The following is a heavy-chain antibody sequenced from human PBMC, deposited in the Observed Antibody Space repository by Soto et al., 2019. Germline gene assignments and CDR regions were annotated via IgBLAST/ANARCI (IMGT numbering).Heavy chain of an antibody. D-gene: IGHD5-12*01. V-gene: IGHV3-30-3*01. CDR2: MSFDGNNN. J-gene: IGHJ3*02. Sequence: QVQLVESGGGVVQPGRSLRLSCAASEFSLSDYAIHWVRQAPGKGLEWVAIMSFDGNNNYYADSVRGRFTISRDNSKTTLFLQMNSLRAEDTAMYYCARDGGGLKIGAFDIWGQGTMVTVSS. CDR3: ARDGGGLKIGAFDI. CDR1: EFSLSDYA.